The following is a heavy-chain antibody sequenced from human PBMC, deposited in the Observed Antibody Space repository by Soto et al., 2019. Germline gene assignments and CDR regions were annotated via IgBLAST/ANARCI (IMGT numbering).Heavy chain of an antibody. CDR2: ISYSGDT. Sequence: QVQLQESGPGLVKPSETLSLTCTVSGGSISGYAWSWIRQPPRKGLEWIGYISYSGDTNYNPSLRSRVTMSVDTSKNQFSLKLSSVTAADTAFYYCARQRGYDSQTRYFDYWGQGTLVTVSS. CDR3: ARQRGYDSQTRYFDY. CDR1: GGSISGYA. D-gene: IGHD5-12*01. J-gene: IGHJ4*02. V-gene: IGHV4-59*08.